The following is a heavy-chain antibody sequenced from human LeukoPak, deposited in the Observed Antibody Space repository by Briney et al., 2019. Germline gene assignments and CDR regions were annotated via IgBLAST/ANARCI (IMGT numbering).Heavy chain of an antibody. J-gene: IGHJ5*02. V-gene: IGHV4-39*07. Sequence: SETLSLTCTVSGGSISSSSYYWGWIRQPPGKVLEWIGSIYYSGSTYYNPSLKSRVTISVDTSKNQFSLKLSSVTAADTAVYYCARDGSSSRSGWFDPWGQGTLVTVSS. CDR2: IYYSGST. D-gene: IGHD6-13*01. CDR1: GGSISSSSYY. CDR3: ARDGSSSRSGWFDP.